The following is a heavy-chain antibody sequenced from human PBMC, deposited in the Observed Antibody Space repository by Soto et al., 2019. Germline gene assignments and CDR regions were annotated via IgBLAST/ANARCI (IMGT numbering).Heavy chain of an antibody. V-gene: IGHV3-21*01. CDR2: ISSSGTYI. D-gene: IGHD6-6*01. J-gene: IGHJ6*02. Sequence: EGQLVESGGGLVKPGGSLRLSCAGSGFVFGSSSMNWVRQAPGKGLEWVASISSSGTYIDYADSVKGRFIMSRDNANNSLFLQMTSLRGEDTAVYYCVRAGGVAACPKYYSGLDVWGHGTTVSVSS. CDR3: VRAGGVAACPKYYSGLDV. CDR1: GFVFGSSS.